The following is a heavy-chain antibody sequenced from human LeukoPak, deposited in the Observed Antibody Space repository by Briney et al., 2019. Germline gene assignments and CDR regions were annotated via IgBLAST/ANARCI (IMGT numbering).Heavy chain of an antibody. V-gene: IGHV4-59*01. J-gene: IGHJ6*03. CDR3: ARGFGYSGYDYNYYYYMDV. Sequence: SETLSLTCTVSGVSISSYYWSWIRQPPGKGLEWIGYIYYSGSTNYNPSLKSRVTISVDTSKNQFSLKLSSVTAADTAVYYFARGFGYSGYDYNYYYYMDVWGKGTTVTVSS. CDR1: GVSISSYY. D-gene: IGHD5-12*01. CDR2: IYYSGST.